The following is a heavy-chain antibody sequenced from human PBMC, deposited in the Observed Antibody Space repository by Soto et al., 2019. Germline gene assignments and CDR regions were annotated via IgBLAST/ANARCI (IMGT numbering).Heavy chain of an antibody. CDR3: ARLSRRVAQESNYFDP. D-gene: IGHD2-8*01. CDR2: IYPGDSDS. CDR1: GYSFSTSW. V-gene: IGHV5-51*01. Sequence: GESLKISCKVSGYSFSTSWMGWVRQLPGKGLEWMGIIYPGDSDSRYGPSFEGHVTFSVDKSISTAYLEWSSLKASDTAIYYCARLSRRVAQESNYFDPWGQGTLVTVS. J-gene: IGHJ5*02.